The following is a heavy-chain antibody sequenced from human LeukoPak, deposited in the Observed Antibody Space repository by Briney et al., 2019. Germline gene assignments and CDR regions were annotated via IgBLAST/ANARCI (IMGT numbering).Heavy chain of an antibody. CDR1: GGTFSSYA. J-gene: IGHJ6*02. CDR3: ARGGTAMVTFGNYYYGMDV. Sequence: GASVKVSCKASGGTFSSYAISWVRQAPGQGLEWMGRIIPIFGIANYAQKFQGRVTTTADKSTSTAYMELSSLRSEDTAVYYCARGGTAMVTFGNYYYGMDVWGQGTTVTVSS. D-gene: IGHD5-18*01. CDR2: IIPIFGIA. V-gene: IGHV1-69*04.